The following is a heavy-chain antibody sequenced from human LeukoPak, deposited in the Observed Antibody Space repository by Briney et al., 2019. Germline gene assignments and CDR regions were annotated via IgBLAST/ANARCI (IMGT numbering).Heavy chain of an antibody. V-gene: IGHV3-21*01. CDR2: ISSSSSYI. J-gene: IGHJ6*02. D-gene: IGHD4/OR15-4a*01. CDR3: ARDDSGKGDV. Sequence: GRSLRLSCAASGFTFSSYSMNWVRQAPGKGLEWVSSISSSSSYIYYADSVKGRFTISRDNAKNSLYLQMNSLRAEDTAVYYCARDDSGKGDVWGQGTTVTVSS. CDR1: GFTFSSYS.